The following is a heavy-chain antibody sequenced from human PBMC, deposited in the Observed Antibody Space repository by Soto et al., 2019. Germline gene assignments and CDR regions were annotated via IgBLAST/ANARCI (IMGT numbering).Heavy chain of an antibody. CDR2: IYSGGST. D-gene: IGHD4-17*01. V-gene: IGHV3-53*01. J-gene: IGHJ3*02. CDR1: VFTVSSNY. Sequence: GGSLRLSCASSVFTVSSNYMSCVRHSPGKGLEWVSVIYSGGSTYYADSVKGRFTVSRDNSKNTLYLQMNSLRAEDTAVYYCARENDYGDYERAFDIWGQGTMVSVSS. CDR3: ARENDYGDYERAFDI.